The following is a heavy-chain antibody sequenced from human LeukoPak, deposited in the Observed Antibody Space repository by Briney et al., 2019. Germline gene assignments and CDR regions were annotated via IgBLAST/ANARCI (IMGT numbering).Heavy chain of an antibody. J-gene: IGHJ4*02. CDR2: ISSSSSYI. CDR3: AREGVAVAATDY. V-gene: IGHV3-21*01. CDR1: GFTFSSYS. Sequence: GGSLRLSCAASGFTFSSYSMNWVRQAPGKGLGWVSSISSSSSYIYYADSVKGRFTISRDNAKNSLYLQMNSLRAEDTAVYYCAREGVAVAATDYWGQGTLVTVSS. D-gene: IGHD6-19*01.